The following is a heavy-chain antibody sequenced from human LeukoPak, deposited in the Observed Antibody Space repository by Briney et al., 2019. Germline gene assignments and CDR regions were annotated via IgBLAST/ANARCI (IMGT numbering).Heavy chain of an antibody. CDR1: GFTFSSYE. D-gene: IGHD3-22*01. CDR3: ARDGGYYYDSSGYSAFDI. Sequence: PGGSLRLSCAASGFTFSSYEMNWVRQAPGKGLEWVSYISSSGSTIYYADSVKGRFTISRDNAKNTLYLQMNSLRAEDTAVYYCARDGGYYYDSSGYSAFDIWGQGTMVTVSS. CDR2: ISSSGSTI. J-gene: IGHJ3*02. V-gene: IGHV3-48*03.